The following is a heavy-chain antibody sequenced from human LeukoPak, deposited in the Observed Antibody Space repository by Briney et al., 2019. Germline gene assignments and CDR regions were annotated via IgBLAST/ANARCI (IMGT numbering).Heavy chain of an antibody. CDR1: GFTFSSYG. Sequence: GGSLRLSCAASGFTFSSYGMHWVRQAPGKGLEWVAVIWYDGSNKYYADSVKGRFTISRDNSKNTLYLQMNSLRAEDTAVYYCARDVGRYYYDSSIDWGQGTLVTVSS. V-gene: IGHV3-30*19. J-gene: IGHJ4*02. D-gene: IGHD3-22*01. CDR2: IWYDGSNK. CDR3: ARDVGRYYYDSSID.